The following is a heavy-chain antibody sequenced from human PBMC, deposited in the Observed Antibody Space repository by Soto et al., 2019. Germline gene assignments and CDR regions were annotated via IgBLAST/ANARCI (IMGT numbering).Heavy chain of an antibody. Sequence: QTGGSLRLSCAASGFTLSTYWMSWVRQAPGKGLQWVANIKRDGSAKYYVDSVKGRFTISRDNAKNSLYLQMNNLRVDDTAVYYCARGGAYDLEEVFDYWGQGALVTVSS. CDR3: ARGGAYDLEEVFDY. J-gene: IGHJ4*02. CDR1: GFTLSTYW. V-gene: IGHV3-7*03. D-gene: IGHD3-3*01. CDR2: IKRDGSAK.